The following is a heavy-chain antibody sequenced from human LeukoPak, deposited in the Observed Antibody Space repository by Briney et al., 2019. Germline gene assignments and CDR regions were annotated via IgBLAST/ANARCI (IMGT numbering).Heavy chain of an antibody. J-gene: IGHJ4*02. CDR3: ARRAVVTHEDDY. V-gene: IGHV5-10-1*01. Sequence: GESLKISCKGSGYSFTSYWISWVRQIPGKGLEWMGRIDPSDSYTNYSPSFQGHVTISADKSISTAYLQWSSLKASDTAMYYCARRAVVTHEDDYWGQGTLVTVSS. D-gene: IGHD4-23*01. CDR1: GYSFTSYW. CDR2: IDPSDSYT.